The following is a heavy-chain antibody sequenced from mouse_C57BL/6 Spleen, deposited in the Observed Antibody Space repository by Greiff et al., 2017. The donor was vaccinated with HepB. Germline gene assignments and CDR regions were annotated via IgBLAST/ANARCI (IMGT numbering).Heavy chain of an antibody. Sequence: EVKLVESGGGLVKPGGSLKLSCAASGFTFSSYAMSWVRQTPEKRLEWVATISDGGSYTYYPDNVKGRFTISRDNAKNNLYLQMSHLKSEDTAMYYCARDDYYYGSSLHYAMDYWGQGTSVTVSS. CDR1: GFTFSSYA. J-gene: IGHJ4*01. V-gene: IGHV5-4*01. CDR3: ARDDYYYGSSLHYAMDY. CDR2: ISDGGSYT. D-gene: IGHD1-1*01.